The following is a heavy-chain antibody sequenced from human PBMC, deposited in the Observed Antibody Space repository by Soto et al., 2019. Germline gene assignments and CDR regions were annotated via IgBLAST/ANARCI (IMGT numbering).Heavy chain of an antibody. V-gene: IGHV4-59*11. CDR2: TFYSGNT. J-gene: IGHJ4*02. CDR3: ARVGSSGWSPDY. CDR1: GGSISGHY. D-gene: IGHD6-19*01. Sequence: SETLSLTCTVSGGSISGHYWTWIRQPPGKGLEWIGYTFYSGNTNYNPSLRSRVTISVDTSKNQFSLKLNSVTTADTAMYYCARVGSSGWSPDYWGQGTLVTVSS.